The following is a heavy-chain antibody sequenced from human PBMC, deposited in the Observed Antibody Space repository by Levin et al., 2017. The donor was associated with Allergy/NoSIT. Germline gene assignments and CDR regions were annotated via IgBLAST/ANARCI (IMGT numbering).Heavy chain of an antibody. D-gene: IGHD3-10*01. V-gene: IGHV3-48*01. CDR3: ARPPDDHPGSGSYHRY. Sequence: GESLKISCVVSGFAFNNYAMNWVRQAPGEGLEWISFISGTSDTIYYADSVRGRFTVSRDNAKNSLYLEMNSLRGEDTAIYYCARPPDDHPGSGSYHRYWGQGTLVTVSS. J-gene: IGHJ4*02. CDR1: GFAFNNYA. CDR2: ISGTSDTI.